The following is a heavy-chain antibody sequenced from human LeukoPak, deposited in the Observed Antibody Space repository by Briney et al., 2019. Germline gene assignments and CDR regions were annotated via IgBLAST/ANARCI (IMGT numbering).Heavy chain of an antibody. D-gene: IGHD6-19*01. V-gene: IGHV3-7*01. CDR3: VREYSGWYRSALGRETAYYYYYYMDV. J-gene: IGHJ6*03. Sequence: PGGSLRLSCAASGFTFSSYWMSWVRQAPGKGLEWVANIKQDGSEKYYVDSVKGRFTISRDNAKNSLYLQMNSLRAEDTAVYYCVREYSGWYRSALGRETAYYYYYYMDVWGKGTTVTVS. CDR1: GFTFSSYW. CDR2: IKQDGSEK.